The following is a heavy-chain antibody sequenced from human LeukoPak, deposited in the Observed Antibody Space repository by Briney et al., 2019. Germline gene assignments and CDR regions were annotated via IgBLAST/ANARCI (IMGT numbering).Heavy chain of an antibody. Sequence: GASVNVSCKASGYTFTSYAMHWVRQAPGQRLEWMGWINAGNGNTKYSQKFQGRVTITRDTSASTAYMELSSLRSEDTAVYYCARGRGYNWNYNGNWFDPWGQGTLVTVSS. CDR1: GYTFTSYA. CDR3: ARGRGYNWNYNGNWFDP. J-gene: IGHJ5*02. V-gene: IGHV1-3*01. D-gene: IGHD1-7*01. CDR2: INAGNGNT.